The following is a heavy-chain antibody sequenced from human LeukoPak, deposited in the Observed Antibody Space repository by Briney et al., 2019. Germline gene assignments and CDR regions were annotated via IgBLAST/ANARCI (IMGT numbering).Heavy chain of an antibody. CDR2: ISGSGGST. V-gene: IGHV3-23*01. CDR1: GFRFSSYA. Sequence: GGSLRLACAASGFRFSSYAMSWVRQAPGKGLEWVSAISGSGGSTYYADSVKGRFTISRDNSKNTLYLQMNSLRAEDTAVYYCAKALAAALEWDYYYGMDVWGQGTTVTVSS. J-gene: IGHJ6*02. CDR3: AKALAAALEWDYYYGMDV. D-gene: IGHD6-13*01.